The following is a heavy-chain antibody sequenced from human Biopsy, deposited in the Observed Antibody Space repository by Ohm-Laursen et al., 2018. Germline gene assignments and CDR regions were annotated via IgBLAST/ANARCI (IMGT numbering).Heavy chain of an antibody. CDR3: ARDRDRRGWFDP. J-gene: IGHJ5*02. D-gene: IGHD1-14*01. V-gene: IGHV4-4*07. CDR2: IYTSGIT. CDR1: GGSLSSYS. Sequence: SETLSLTCTVSGGSLSSYSWSWIRQPAGKGLEWIGQIYTSGITNYNPPLKSRATMSVDTPKNKFSLRVSSVTAADTAVYYCARDRDRRGWFDPWGQGTLVTVSS.